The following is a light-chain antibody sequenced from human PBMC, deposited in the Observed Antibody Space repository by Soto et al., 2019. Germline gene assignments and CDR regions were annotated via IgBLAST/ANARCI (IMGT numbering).Light chain of an antibody. CDR1: YSDIGAYNY. CDR2: EVT. CDR3: SSDAGNYNYV. J-gene: IGLJ1*01. Sequence: QSALTQPPSASGSPGQSVTIPCTGTYSDIGAYNYVSWYQQRPGEAPKLIIYEVTKRPAGVPDRFSGSKSGNTASLTVSGLQAEDEADYYCSSDAGNYNYVFGTGTKLTVL. V-gene: IGLV2-8*01.